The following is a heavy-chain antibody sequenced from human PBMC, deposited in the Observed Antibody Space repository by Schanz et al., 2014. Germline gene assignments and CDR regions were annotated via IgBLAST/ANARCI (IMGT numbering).Heavy chain of an antibody. D-gene: IGHD6-6*01. CDR2: ISSDGTNK. V-gene: IGHV3-30*03. J-gene: IGHJ3*02. CDR3: ARLATSKSRLGDAVDI. CDR1: GFTFSNFG. Sequence: VQLVESGGGVVQPGRSLRLSCAASGFTFSNFGLHWVRQAPGKGLNWVAVISSDGTNKYYADSVQGRFTLSKDFSKVTLYLQLTSLRPEDTAVYYCARLATSKSRLGDAVDIWGQGTMVTVSS.